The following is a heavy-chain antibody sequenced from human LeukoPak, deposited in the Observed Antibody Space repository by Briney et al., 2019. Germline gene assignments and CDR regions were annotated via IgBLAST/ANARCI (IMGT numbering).Heavy chain of an antibody. CDR1: GFTFSSYS. J-gene: IGHJ6*02. D-gene: IGHD3-3*01. V-gene: IGHV3-21*04. CDR2: ISSSSSYI. CDR3: AKWRGYIYGMDV. Sequence: GGSLRLSCAASGFTFSSYSMTWVRQAPGEGLEWVSSISSSSSYIYYADSVKGRFTISRDNSKNTLYLQMNSLRAEDTAVYYCAKWRGYIYGMDVWGQGTTVTVSS.